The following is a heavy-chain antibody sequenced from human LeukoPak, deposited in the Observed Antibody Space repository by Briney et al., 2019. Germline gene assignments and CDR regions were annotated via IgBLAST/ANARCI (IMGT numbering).Heavy chain of an antibody. CDR3: ARTIVSYYYDSSGYYYYYYYMDV. Sequence: GGSLRLSCAASGFTFSSYSMNWVRQAPGKGLEWVSYISSSSSTIYYADSVKGRFTISRDNAKNSLYLQMNSLRAEDTAVYYCARTIVSYYYDSSGYYYYYYYMDVWGKGTTVTVSS. CDR1: GFTFSSYS. J-gene: IGHJ6*03. V-gene: IGHV3-48*01. D-gene: IGHD3-22*01. CDR2: ISSSSSTI.